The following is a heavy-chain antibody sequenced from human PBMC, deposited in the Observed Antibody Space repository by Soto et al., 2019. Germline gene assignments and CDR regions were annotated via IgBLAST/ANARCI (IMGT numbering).Heavy chain of an antibody. V-gene: IGHV3-9*01. CDR2: ISWNSGSI. D-gene: IGHD3-16*01. J-gene: IGHJ4*02. Sequence: LKISCAASGFTFDDYAMHWVRQAPGKGLEWVSGISWNSGSIGYADSVKGRFTISRDNAKNSLYLQMNSLRAEDTALYYCAKDHYDYIWGTIQVGNYFDYWGQGTLVTVSS. CDR3: AKDHYDYIWGTIQVGNYFDY. CDR1: GFTFDDYA.